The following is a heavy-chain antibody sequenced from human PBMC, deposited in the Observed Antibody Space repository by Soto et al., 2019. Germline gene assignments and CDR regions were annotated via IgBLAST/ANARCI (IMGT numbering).Heavy chain of an antibody. Sequence: SETLSLTCAVSGGSISSGGYSWSWIRQPPGKGLEWIGYIYHSGSTYYNPSLKSRVTISVDRSKNQFSLKLSSVTAADTAVYYCARGQVVAAQPWGQGTLVTVSS. CDR1: GGSISSGGYS. CDR2: IYHSGST. V-gene: IGHV4-30-2*01. CDR3: ARGQVVAAQP. D-gene: IGHD2-15*01. J-gene: IGHJ5*02.